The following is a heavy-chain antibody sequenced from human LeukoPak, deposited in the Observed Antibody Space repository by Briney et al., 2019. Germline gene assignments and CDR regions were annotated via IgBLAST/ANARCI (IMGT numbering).Heavy chain of an antibody. D-gene: IGHD1-26*01. CDR2: MNPNSGNT. J-gene: IGHJ3*02. CDR3: ARDRSGSYWDDAFDI. V-gene: IGHV1-8*03. CDR1: GYTFTSYD. Sequence: ASVKVSCKASGYTFTSYDINWVRQATGQGLEWMGWMNPNSGNTGYAQKFQGRVTITRNTSISTAYMELSSLRSEDTAVYYCARDRSGSYWDDAFDIWGQGTMVTVSS.